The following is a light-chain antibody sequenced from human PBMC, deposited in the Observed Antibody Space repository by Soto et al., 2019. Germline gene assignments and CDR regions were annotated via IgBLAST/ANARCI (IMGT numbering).Light chain of an antibody. CDR2: GAS. J-gene: IGKJ3*01. CDR1: QSVSTNY. CDR3: HQYGSTPFT. Sequence: EIVLTQSPGTLSLSPGDRATLSCRASQSVSTNYLAWYQQSLGQAPRLLIYGASSMATGIPDRFSGNGSGTDFTLTISRLEPEDFAVYYCHQYGSTPFTFGPGTKVDIK. V-gene: IGKV3-20*01.